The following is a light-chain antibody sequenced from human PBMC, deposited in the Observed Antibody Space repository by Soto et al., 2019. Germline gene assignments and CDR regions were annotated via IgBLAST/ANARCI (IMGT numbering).Light chain of an antibody. CDR2: EVS. J-gene: IGLJ1*01. Sequence: QSVLTQPPSVSGSPGQSVTISCTGTSSDVGSYNRVSWYQQPPGTAPKLMIYEVSNRPSGVPDRFSGSKSGNTASMTISGLQAEDEANYYCCSYAGNNIFVFGTGSKVTVL. CDR3: CSYAGNNIFV. CDR1: SSDVGSYNR. V-gene: IGLV2-18*02.